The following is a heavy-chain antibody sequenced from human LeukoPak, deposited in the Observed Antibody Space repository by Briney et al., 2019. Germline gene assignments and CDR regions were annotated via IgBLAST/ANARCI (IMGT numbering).Heavy chain of an antibody. D-gene: IGHD6-19*01. CDR1: GASISSGGW. CDR2: IYHTGST. CDR3: ASRPQWPV. J-gene: IGHJ1*01. V-gene: IGHV4-4*02. Sequence: SETLSLTCAVSGASISSGGWWTWVRQPPGKGLEWIGEIYHTGSTNYDPSLKSRVTISVDKFKNQFSLNPSSLTAADTAVYYCASRPQWPVWGQGILVTVSS.